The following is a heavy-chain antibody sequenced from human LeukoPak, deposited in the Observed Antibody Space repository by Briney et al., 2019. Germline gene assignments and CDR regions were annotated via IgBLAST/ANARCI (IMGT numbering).Heavy chain of an antibody. V-gene: IGHV3-30*03. CDR3: AREEFYGAFDI. CDR1: GFTFSSYG. Sequence: PGGSLRLSCAASGFTFSSYGMHWVRQAPGKGLEWVAVISYDGSNKYYADSVKGRFTISRDNSKNTLYLQMNSLRAEDTAVYYCAREEFYGAFDICGQGTMVTVSS. CDR2: ISYDGSNK. D-gene: IGHD3-10*01. J-gene: IGHJ3*02.